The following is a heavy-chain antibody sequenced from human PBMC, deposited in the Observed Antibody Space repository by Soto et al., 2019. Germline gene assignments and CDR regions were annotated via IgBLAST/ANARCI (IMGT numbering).Heavy chain of an antibody. CDR3: ARGWKVAGDAFDI. J-gene: IGHJ3*02. Sequence: GESLKISCKGSGYNFAVYWIGWVRQMPGKGLEWMGMIYPGDSDTRYSPSFQGQVTISVDKSISTAYLQWSSLKASDTAMYYCARGWKVAGDAFDIWGQGAMVTV. CDR2: IYPGDSDT. V-gene: IGHV5-51*01. CDR1: GYNFAVYW. D-gene: IGHD1-1*01.